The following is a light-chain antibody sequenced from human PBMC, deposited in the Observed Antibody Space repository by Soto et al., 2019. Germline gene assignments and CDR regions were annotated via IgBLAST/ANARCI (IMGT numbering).Light chain of an antibody. J-gene: IGKJ4*02. CDR3: QHRCNWPYLR. CDR1: QSVSSY. Sequence: EIVLPQSPATLSLSPGERPTLSCSTSQSVSSYLAWYQQKPGQAPRLLIYDASNRATGIPARFSGSGSGTDFTLTIGSLEAEDFAVYYCQHRCNWPYLRVGGTTKVVIK. V-gene: IGKV3-11*01. CDR2: DAS.